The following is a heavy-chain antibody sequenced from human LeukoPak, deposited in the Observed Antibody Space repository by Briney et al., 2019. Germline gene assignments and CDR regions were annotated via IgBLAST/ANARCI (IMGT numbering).Heavy chain of an antibody. Sequence: GRSLRLSCATSGFTFSSYGMHWVRQVPGKGLEWVTVTSHDAKSTYHVDSVKGRFTISRDNSKNTLYLQMNSLRAEDTAVYYCARVIGDSSGYYPNYYYYMDVWGKGTTVTISS. CDR2: TSHDAKST. J-gene: IGHJ6*03. CDR1: GFTFSSYG. CDR3: ARVIGDSSGYYPNYYYYMDV. D-gene: IGHD3-22*01. V-gene: IGHV3-30*03.